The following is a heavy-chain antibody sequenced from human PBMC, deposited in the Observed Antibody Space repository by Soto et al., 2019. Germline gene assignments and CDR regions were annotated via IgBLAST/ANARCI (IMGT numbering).Heavy chain of an antibody. D-gene: IGHD3-10*01. CDR3: ARQGGSYYCSGTFSS. Sequence: QLQLQESGPGLVKPSETLSLTCTVSGGSISSSSYYWGWIRQPPGKGLEWIASIYNTGSTYYTPSLKSRVTISVDTSKNQFSLKLSSVTAADTAVYYCARQGGSYYCSGTFSSWGQGTQVTVSS. J-gene: IGHJ5*02. CDR1: GGSISSSSYY. CDR2: IYNTGST. V-gene: IGHV4-39*01.